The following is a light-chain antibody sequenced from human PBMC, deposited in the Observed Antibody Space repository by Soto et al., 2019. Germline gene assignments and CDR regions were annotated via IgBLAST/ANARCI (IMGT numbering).Light chain of an antibody. V-gene: IGLV2-14*01. CDR1: SSDVGSYDF. CDR3: SSYSSSPVRYV. J-gene: IGLJ1*01. Sequence: QSVRTQPASVSGSPGPSLTMSCTGTSSDVGSYDFVSWYQQHPGKAPKLLIYEVSNRPSGVSARFSGSKSDNTASWTISGRQAADEADYVCSSYSSSPVRYVFGSGTELTV. CDR2: EVS.